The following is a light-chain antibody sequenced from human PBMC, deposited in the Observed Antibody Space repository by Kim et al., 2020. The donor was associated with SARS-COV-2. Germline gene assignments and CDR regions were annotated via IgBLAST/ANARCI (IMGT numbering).Light chain of an antibody. CDR1: QSIRSW. J-gene: IGKJ1*01. CDR2: KAS. CDR3: QHYNGASRT. V-gene: IGKV1-5*03. Sequence: ASVGDRVTITCRASQSIRSWLAWYQQKPGKAPKLLIYKASSLESGVPSRFSGSESGTEFTLTISSLQPDDFATYYCQHYNGASRTFGQGTKVDIK.